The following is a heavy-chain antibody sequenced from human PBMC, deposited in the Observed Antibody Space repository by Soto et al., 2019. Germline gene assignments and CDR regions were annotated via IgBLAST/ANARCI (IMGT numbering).Heavy chain of an antibody. CDR1: GGSISSGGYY. CDR3: ASGQASYGSSGHGAFDI. D-gene: IGHD3-22*01. J-gene: IGHJ3*02. V-gene: IGHV4-31*03. CDR2: IYYSGST. Sequence: SETLSLTCTVSGGSISSGGYYWSWIRQHPGKGLEWIGYIYYSGSTYYNPSLKSRVTISVDTSKNQFSLKLSSVTAADTAVYYCASGQASYGSSGHGAFDIWGQGTMVTVSS.